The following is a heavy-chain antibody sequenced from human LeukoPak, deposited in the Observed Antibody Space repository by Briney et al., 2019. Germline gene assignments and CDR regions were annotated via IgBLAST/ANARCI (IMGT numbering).Heavy chain of an antibody. CDR2: IYYSGST. V-gene: IGHV4-59*01. J-gene: IGHJ4*02. CDR3: ARDDDYGH. D-gene: IGHD4-17*01. CDR1: GGSISSYY. Sequence: SETLSLTCTVSGGSISSYYWSWIRQPPGKGLEWIGYIYYSGSTNYNPSLKSRVTISVDTSKNQFSLKLSSVTAADTAVYYCARDDDYGHWGQGTLVTVSS.